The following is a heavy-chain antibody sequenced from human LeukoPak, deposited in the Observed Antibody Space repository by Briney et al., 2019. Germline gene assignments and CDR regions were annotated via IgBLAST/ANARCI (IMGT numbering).Heavy chain of an antibody. Sequence: PSETLSLTCTVSGGSISSYYWSWIRQPPGKGLEWIGYIYYSGRTNYNPSLKSRVTISVDTSKNQLSLKLSSVTAADTAVYYCARGGRDGYTLYPFDYRGQGTLVTVSS. CDR1: GGSISSYY. D-gene: IGHD5-24*01. J-gene: IGHJ4*02. V-gene: IGHV4-59*08. CDR3: ARGGRDGYTLYPFDY. CDR2: IYYSGRT.